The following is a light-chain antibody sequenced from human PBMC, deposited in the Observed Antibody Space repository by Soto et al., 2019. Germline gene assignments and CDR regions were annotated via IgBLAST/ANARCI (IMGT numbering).Light chain of an antibody. CDR2: ETT. CDR3: QSYDSSLSGSV. V-gene: IGLV1-40*01. Sequence: QLVLTQPPSVSGAPGHRITISCTGSSSNIGAPYDVHWYQQLPGTAPKLLIYETTNRPSGVPDRFSGSRSGTSASLAITGLQAEDEADYYCQSYDSSLSGSVFGGGTKLTVL. J-gene: IGLJ2*01. CDR1: SSNIGAPYD.